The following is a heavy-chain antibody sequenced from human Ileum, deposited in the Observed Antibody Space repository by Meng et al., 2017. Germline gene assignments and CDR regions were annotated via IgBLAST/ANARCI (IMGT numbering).Heavy chain of an antibody. J-gene: IGHJ4*02. Sequence: QVQLPESGPALVGPSDTLSLICAVSGGSVSSSGYQWGWIRQPPGKGLEWIGYASTNYNPSLKSRVTISVDTSKNQFSLKLTSVTAADTAVYYCARDHWGSLDYWGQGVLVTVS. CDR2: AST. V-gene: IGHV4-61*08. D-gene: IGHD7-27*01. CDR1: GGSVSSSGYQ. CDR3: ARDHWGSLDY.